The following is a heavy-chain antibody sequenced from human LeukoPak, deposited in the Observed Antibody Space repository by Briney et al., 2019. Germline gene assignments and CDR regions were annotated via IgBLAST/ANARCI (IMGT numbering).Heavy chain of an antibody. CDR1: GYTFTGYY. V-gene: IGHV1-2*02. CDR2: INPNSGGT. CDR3: ARVFAAKSYYDFWSGYLNDYFDY. D-gene: IGHD3-3*01. J-gene: IGHJ4*02. Sequence: GASVKVSCKASGYTFTGYYMHWVRQAPGQGLEWMGWINPNSGGTNYAQKFQGRVTMTRDTSISTAYMELSRLRSGDTAVYYCARVFAAKSYYDFWSGYLNDYFDYWGQGTLVTVSS.